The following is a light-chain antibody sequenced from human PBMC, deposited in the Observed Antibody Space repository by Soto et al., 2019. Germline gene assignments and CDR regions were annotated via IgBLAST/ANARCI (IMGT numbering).Light chain of an antibody. V-gene: IGKV3-20*01. CDR3: QQYGSTPLT. CDR1: QRCITF. Sequence: ESVLTQSPGTLSLSPGERATLSCRAHQRCITFFAWYQQKPGQAPRPPIHGSTSSATGIPDRFSGHGSGTDFTLTISRLEPEDVAVYYCQQYGSTPLTFGGGTKVEIK. CDR2: GST. J-gene: IGKJ4*01.